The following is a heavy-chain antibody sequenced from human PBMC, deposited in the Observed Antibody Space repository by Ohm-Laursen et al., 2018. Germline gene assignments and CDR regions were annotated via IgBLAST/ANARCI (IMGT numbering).Heavy chain of an antibody. Sequence: SDTLSLTCFVSGGSMSSYYWSWFRQPPGKGLEWIGYVYYSGATKYNPSLKSRVTMSVDTSKNQFSLRLTSVTAADTALYYCARHGQSDIYGAFFGHWGQGTLVTVSS. D-gene: IGHD4/OR15-4a*01. CDR2: VYYSGAT. CDR3: ARHGQSDIYGAFFGH. J-gene: IGHJ4*02. CDR1: GGSMSSYY. V-gene: IGHV4-59*08.